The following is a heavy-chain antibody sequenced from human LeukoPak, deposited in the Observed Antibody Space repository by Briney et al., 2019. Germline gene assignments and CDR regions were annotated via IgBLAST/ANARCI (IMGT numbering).Heavy chain of an antibody. Sequence: SQTLSLTCTVSGGSISSGSYYWSWIRQPAGKGLERIGRIYTSGSTNYNPSLKSRVTISVDTSKNQFSLKLSSVTAADTAVYYCARGVVPAAPFSYWGQGTLVTVSS. CDR1: GGSISSGSYY. CDR2: IYTSGST. CDR3: ARGVVPAAPFSY. V-gene: IGHV4-61*02. D-gene: IGHD2-2*01. J-gene: IGHJ4*02.